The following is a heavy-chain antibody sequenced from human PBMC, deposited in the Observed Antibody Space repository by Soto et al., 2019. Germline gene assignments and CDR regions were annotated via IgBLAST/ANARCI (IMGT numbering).Heavy chain of an antibody. CDR3: AREAPGFDP. J-gene: IGHJ5*02. CDR2: IKSKTDGGTI. Sequence: PGGSLRLSCATSGFTFSNAWMNWVRQAPGKGLEWVGRIKSKTDGGTIDYPAPVKGRFTISRDDSRNTLYLQMNSLRAEDTAVYYCAREAPGFDPWGQGTLVTVSS. CDR1: GFTFSNAW. V-gene: IGHV3-15*01.